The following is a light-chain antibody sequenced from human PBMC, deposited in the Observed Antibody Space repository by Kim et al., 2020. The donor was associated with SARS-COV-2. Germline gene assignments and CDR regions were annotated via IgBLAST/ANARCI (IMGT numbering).Light chain of an antibody. Sequence: QTVVTQEPSFSVSPGGTVTLTCGLSSGSVSSNYYPSWYQQTPGQAPRTLIYNTNTRSSGVPDRFSGSILGNKAALTITGAQADDECDYYCVRYINSGIWVFGGGTQLTVL. CDR1: SGSVSSNYY. CDR2: NTN. J-gene: IGLJ3*02. CDR3: VRYINSGIWV. V-gene: IGLV8-61*01.